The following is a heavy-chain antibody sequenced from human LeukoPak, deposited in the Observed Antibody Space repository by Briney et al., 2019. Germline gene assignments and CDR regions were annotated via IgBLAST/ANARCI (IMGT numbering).Heavy chain of an antibody. Sequence: GESLKISCKGSGYSFTNYWFAWVRQMPGKGLEWMGIIYPGDSDTRYSPSFQGQVTISADKSISTAYLQWSSLKASDTAMYYCARQLGAHYYYYGMDVWGQGTTVTVSS. J-gene: IGHJ6*02. CDR1: GYSFTNYW. D-gene: IGHD6-6*01. V-gene: IGHV5-51*01. CDR2: IYPGDSDT. CDR3: ARQLGAHYYYYGMDV.